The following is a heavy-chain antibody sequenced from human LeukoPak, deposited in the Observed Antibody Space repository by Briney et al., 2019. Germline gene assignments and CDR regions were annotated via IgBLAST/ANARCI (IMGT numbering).Heavy chain of an antibody. D-gene: IGHD3-10*01. V-gene: IGHV1-2*02. CDR2: INPNSGGT. Sequence: ASVKVSCKASGYTFTSYGISWVRQAPGQGLEWMGWINPNSGGTNYAQKFQGRVTMTRDTSISTAYMELSRLRSDDTAVYYCARVARVFWRITMVRGVTAPYNWFDPWGQGTLVTVSS. CDR3: ARVARVFWRITMVRGVTAPYNWFDP. J-gene: IGHJ5*02. CDR1: GYTFTSYG.